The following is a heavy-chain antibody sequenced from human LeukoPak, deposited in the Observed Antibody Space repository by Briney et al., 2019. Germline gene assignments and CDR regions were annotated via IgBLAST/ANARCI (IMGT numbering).Heavy chain of an antibody. CDR1: GFTFSSYA. CDR2: ISGSGGST. V-gene: IGHV3-23*01. CDR3: AKDRLVVRGEGAFDI. J-gene: IGHJ3*02. Sequence: GGSLRLSCAASGFTFSSYAMSWVRQAPGKGLEWVSAISGSGGSTYYADSVKGRFTISRDTSKNTLYLQMNSLRAEDTAVYYCAKDRLVVRGEGAFDIWGQGTMVTVSS. D-gene: IGHD3-10*01.